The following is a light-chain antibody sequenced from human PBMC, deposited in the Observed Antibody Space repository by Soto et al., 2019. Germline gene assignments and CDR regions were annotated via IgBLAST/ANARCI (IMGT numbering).Light chain of an antibody. Sequence: QSALTQPASVSGSPGQSVTISCTGTSSDVGGYQYVTWYQQHPGKAPKLMIYEVSNRLSGVSNRFSGSKSGNTASLTISGLQAEDEADYYCSSYTSSRTLLYVFGTGTKLTVL. V-gene: IGLV2-14*01. CDR3: SSYTSSRTLLYV. CDR1: SSDVGGYQY. CDR2: EVS. J-gene: IGLJ1*01.